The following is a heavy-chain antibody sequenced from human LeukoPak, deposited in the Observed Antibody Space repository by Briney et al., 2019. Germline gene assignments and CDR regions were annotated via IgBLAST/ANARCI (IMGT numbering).Heavy chain of an antibody. CDR2: LYTGGDT. J-gene: IGHJ4*02. CDR1: GGSISSGGYS. D-gene: IGHD3-10*01. CDR3: ARGPGSRGIFDY. V-gene: IGHV3-53*01. Sequence: LSLTCAVSGGSISSGGYSWSWVRQAPGKGLECVSFLYTGGDTYYADSVKGRFTISRDNSKNTLYLQMNGLRAEDTAVYYCARGPGSRGIFDYWGQGTLVTVSS.